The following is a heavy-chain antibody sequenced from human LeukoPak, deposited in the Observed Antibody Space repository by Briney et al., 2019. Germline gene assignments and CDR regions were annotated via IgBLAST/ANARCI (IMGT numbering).Heavy chain of an antibody. V-gene: IGHV3-74*01. CDR1: GFTFSSYW. J-gene: IGHJ4*02. D-gene: IGHD2-15*01. CDR2: INSDGSST. Sequence: PGGSLRLSCAASGFTFSSYWMHWVRQAPGKGLVWVSRINSDGSSTSYADSVKGRFTISRDNAKNTLYLQMNSLRAEDTAVYYCAKAYCSGGSCYQVYWGQGTLVTVSS. CDR3: AKAYCSGGSCYQVY.